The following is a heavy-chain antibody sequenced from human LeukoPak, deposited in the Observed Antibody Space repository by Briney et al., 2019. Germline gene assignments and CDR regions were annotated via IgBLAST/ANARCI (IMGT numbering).Heavy chain of an antibody. J-gene: IGHJ5*02. CDR2: IYYSGTT. V-gene: IGHV4-59*01. Sequence: KASETLSLTCTVSGDSISSYYWSWLRQPPGKGLEWIGYIYYSGTTNYNPSLKSRVTISVDTSKNQFSLKLSSVTAADTAVYYCARVGYSSSPFDPWGQGTLVTVSS. CDR1: GDSISSYY. CDR3: ARVGYSSSPFDP. D-gene: IGHD6-13*01.